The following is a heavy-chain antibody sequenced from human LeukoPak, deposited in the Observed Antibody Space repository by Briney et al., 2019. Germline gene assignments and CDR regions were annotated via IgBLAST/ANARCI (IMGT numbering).Heavy chain of an antibody. Sequence: QPGGPLSSSCEPSGSTFTSNAMTWARQPPGKGLEWVSAIIGSVGSTYYADSVKGRFTISRDNSKNTLYLQMNSLRAEDTAVYYCAKDFAYCSGGSCYRGAFDIWGQGTMVTVSS. CDR1: GSTFTSNA. D-gene: IGHD2-15*01. CDR3: AKDFAYCSGGSCYRGAFDI. J-gene: IGHJ3*02. CDR2: IIGSVGST. V-gene: IGHV3-23*01.